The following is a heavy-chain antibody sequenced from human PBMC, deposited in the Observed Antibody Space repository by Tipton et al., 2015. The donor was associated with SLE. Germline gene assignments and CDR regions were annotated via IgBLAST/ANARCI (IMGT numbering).Heavy chain of an antibody. J-gene: IGHJ6*03. CDR3: ARAEALDSGVYWGSYFYYYLDV. D-gene: IGHD3-22*01. CDR1: EFPFSTYW. V-gene: IGHV3-7*01. CDR2: IKQDGSER. Sequence: LSLTCAASEFPFSTYWMTWVRRAPGKGLEWVANIKQDGSERFYVDSVKGRFTISRDNAENSLYLHMNSLRAEDTAVYYCARAEALDSGVYWGSYFYYYLDVWGKGTTVTVSS.